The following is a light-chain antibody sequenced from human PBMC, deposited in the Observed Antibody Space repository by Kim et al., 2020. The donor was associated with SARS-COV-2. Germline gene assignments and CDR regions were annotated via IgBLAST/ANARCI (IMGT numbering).Light chain of an antibody. CDR1: QTITSNY. Sequence: LSPGQRATLSCRASQTITSNYLAWYQQKPGQAPRLLISGASSRATGIPDRFSGSGSGADFTLTITRLEPEDFAVYYCQQYGSSPLTFGGGTKVEI. CDR3: QQYGSSPLT. V-gene: IGKV3-20*01. J-gene: IGKJ4*01. CDR2: GAS.